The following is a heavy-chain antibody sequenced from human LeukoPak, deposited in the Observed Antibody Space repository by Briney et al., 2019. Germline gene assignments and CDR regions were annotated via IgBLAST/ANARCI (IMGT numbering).Heavy chain of an antibody. J-gene: IGHJ3*02. D-gene: IGHD3-22*01. CDR3: ARRSPVVVITYAFDI. CDR1: GGSVSSYY. Sequence: SETLSLTCTVSGGSVSSYYWSWIRQPPGKGLEWIGYIYYSGSTNYKPSLKSRVTISVDTSKNQFSLKLSSVTAADTAVYYCARRSPVVVITYAFDIWGQGTMVTVSS. CDR2: IYYSGST. V-gene: IGHV4-59*02.